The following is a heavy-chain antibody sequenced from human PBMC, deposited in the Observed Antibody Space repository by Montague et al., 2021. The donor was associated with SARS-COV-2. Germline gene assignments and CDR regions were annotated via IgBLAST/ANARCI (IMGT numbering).Heavy chain of an antibody. CDR3: ASSGITLTGLDAFDI. CDR1: GDSVSSKSVA. CDR2: THYRSKWDS. D-gene: IGHD3-9*01. J-gene: IGHJ3*02. Sequence: CAISGDSVSSKSVAWNWIRQSPSRGLEWLGRTHYRSKWDSDYAESVKRRLVITPDTSKNQVSLQLNSVIPEDTAVYFYASSGITLTGLDAFDIWGQGTMVTVSS. V-gene: IGHV6-1*01.